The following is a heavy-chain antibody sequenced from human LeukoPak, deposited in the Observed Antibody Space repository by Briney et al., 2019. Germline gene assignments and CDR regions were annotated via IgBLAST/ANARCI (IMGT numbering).Heavy chain of an antibody. CDR1: GYSITSYW. J-gene: IGHJ6*02. D-gene: IGHD3-22*01. CDR2: IYPGASDT. Sequence: GDSLNISCKGSGYSITSYWIGCVRQMPGTFLECMWIIYPGASDTRYSPSFQGQVTISADKSISTAYLQWSSLKASDTAMYYCARHPYYYDSSGYYYGDGMDVWGQGTTVTVSS. CDR3: ARHPYYYDSSGYYYGDGMDV. V-gene: IGHV5-51*01.